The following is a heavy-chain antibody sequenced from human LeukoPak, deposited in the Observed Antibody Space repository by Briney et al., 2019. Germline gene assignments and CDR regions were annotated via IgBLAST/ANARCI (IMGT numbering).Heavy chain of an antibody. CDR3: ARVLERHFDY. D-gene: IGHD1-1*01. CDR2: INPNSGGT. J-gene: IGHJ4*02. Sequence: ASVKVSCKASGYTFTGYYIHWVRQAPGQGLEWMGWINPNSGGTYYAQKFQGRVTMTRDTSISTAYMELSRLRSDDTAVYYCARVLERHFDYWGQGTLVTVSS. CDR1: GYTFTGYY. V-gene: IGHV1-2*02.